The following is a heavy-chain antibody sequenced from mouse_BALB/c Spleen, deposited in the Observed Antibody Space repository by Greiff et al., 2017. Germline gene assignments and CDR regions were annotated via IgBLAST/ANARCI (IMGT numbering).Heavy chain of an antibody. CDR3: KALQTARND. CDR1: GFNIKDYY. J-gene: IGHJ2*01. D-gene: IGHD3-2*01. Sequence: EVQLQESGAELVRSGASVKLSCTASGFNIKDYYMHWVKQRPEQGLEWIGWIDPENGDTEYAPKFQGKATMTADTSSNTAYLQLSSLTSEDTAVYYCKALQTARNDWGQGTTLTVSS. V-gene: IGHV14-4*02. CDR2: IDPENGDT.